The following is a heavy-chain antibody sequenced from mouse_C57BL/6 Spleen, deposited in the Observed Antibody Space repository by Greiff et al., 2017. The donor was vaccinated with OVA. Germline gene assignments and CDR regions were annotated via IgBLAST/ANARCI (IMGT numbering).Heavy chain of an antibody. Sequence: VHVKQSGAELVRPGASVKLSCTASGFNIKDDYMHWVKQRPEQGLEWIGWIDPENGDTEYASKFQGKATITADTSSNTAYLQLSSLTSGDTAVYYCTTYSGYFDVWGTGTTVTVSS. V-gene: IGHV14-4*01. J-gene: IGHJ1*03. CDR3: TTYSGYFDV. CDR2: IDPENGDT. D-gene: IGHD6-1*01. CDR1: GFNIKDDY.